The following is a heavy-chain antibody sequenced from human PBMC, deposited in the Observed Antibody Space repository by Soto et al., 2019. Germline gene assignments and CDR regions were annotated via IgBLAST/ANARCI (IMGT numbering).Heavy chain of an antibody. CDR3: ARRYGYSLDY. J-gene: IGHJ4*02. CDR1: GGSISSYY. D-gene: IGHD4-4*01. V-gene: IGHV4-59*01. Sequence: SETLSLTCTVSGGSISSYYWSWIRQPPGKGLEWIGYIFYSGSTNYNPSLKSRVTISVDTSKNHFSLNLSSVTAADTAVYYCARRYGYSLDYWGQGTLVTVSS. CDR2: IFYSGST.